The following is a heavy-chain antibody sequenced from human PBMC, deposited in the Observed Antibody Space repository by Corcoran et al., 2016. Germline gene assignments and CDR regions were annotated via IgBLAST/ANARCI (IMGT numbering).Heavy chain of an antibody. CDR2: TVVGRGNT. CDR3: AADGRSPTDANYFDY. CDR1: GFTFTSSA. D-gene: IGHD1-1*01. V-gene: IGHV1-58*01. Sequence: QMQLVQSGSEVKKPGTSVKVSCKASGFTFTSSAVQWVRRARGQRIAWIGWTVVGRGNTNSAQKFQERVTNTRVRSTGPAYMERSRLRSEDTAVYDCAADGRSPTDANYFDYWGQGTLVTVSS. J-gene: IGHJ4*02.